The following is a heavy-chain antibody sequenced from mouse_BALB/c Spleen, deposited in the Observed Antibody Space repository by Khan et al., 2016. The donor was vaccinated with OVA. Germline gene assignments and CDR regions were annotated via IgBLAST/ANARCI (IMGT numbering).Heavy chain of an antibody. D-gene: IGHD2-3*01. J-gene: IGHJ4*01. CDR3: ARQPGYYGGSAIDY. V-gene: IGHV5-6*01. CDR1: GFTFSSYG. Sequence: EVELVESGGGLVKPGGSLKLSCAASGFTFSSYGMSWVRQTPDKRLEWVATISSGGTYTYYPDSLKGRFTISRDNAKITLYLQMSSLKSEDTAMYYCARQPGYYGGSAIDYWGQGTSVTVSS. CDR2: ISSGGTYT.